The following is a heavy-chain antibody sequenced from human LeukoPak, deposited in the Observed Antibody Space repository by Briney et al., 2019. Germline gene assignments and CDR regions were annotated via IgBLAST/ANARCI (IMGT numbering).Heavy chain of an antibody. Sequence: ASVKVSFKASGYTFTSYGISWVRQAPGQGIEGMGWISAYNGNTNYSQKLQGRVTITRDRATSTDYMELRSLRSDDTAVYYCARDVAAAGYTYYGMDVWGQGTTVTVSS. D-gene: IGHD6-13*01. V-gene: IGHV1-18*01. CDR2: ISAYNGNT. CDR1: GYTFTSYG. CDR3: ARDVAAAGYTYYGMDV. J-gene: IGHJ6*02.